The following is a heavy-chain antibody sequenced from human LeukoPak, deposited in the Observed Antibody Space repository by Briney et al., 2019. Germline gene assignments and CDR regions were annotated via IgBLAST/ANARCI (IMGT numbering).Heavy chain of an antibody. V-gene: IGHV4-38-2*02. Sequence: SETLSLTCTVSGYSISSGYFWGWIRQPPGKGLEWIGSIYHSGSTYYNPSLKSRVTISVDTSKNQFSLKLSSVTAADTAIYYCASSRRPRRQQFEEGFDYWGQGTLVTVSS. CDR1: GYSISSGYF. J-gene: IGHJ4*02. CDR3: ASSRRPRRQQFEEGFDY. CDR2: IYHSGST. D-gene: IGHD3-10*01.